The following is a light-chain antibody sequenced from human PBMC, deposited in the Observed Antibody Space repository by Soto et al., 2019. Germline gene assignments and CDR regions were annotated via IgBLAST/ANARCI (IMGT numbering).Light chain of an antibody. V-gene: IGLV2-11*01. CDR1: SSDVGGYNL. Sequence: QSALPQPRSVSGSPGQSVTISCTGTSSDVGGYNLVSWYQQHPGKAPELMIYDVSKRPSGVPDRFSGSKSGNTASLTISGLQAEDEADYYCYSYAGSYTFYVFGTGTKVTVL. CDR2: DVS. J-gene: IGLJ1*01. CDR3: YSYAGSYTFYV.